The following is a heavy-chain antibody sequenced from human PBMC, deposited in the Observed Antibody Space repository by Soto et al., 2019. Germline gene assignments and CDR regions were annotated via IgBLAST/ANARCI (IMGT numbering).Heavy chain of an antibody. Sequence: PGGSLRLSCAASGFTFSSYAMSWVRQAPGKGLEWVSSMSGTGGTTHYADSVKGRFTISRDNSKNTLYLQMNSLRAEDTALYYCANGGWSDYFDYWGQGTLVTVSS. CDR2: MSGTGGTT. J-gene: IGHJ4*02. CDR3: ANGGWSDYFDY. CDR1: GFTFSSYA. D-gene: IGHD2-15*01. V-gene: IGHV3-23*01.